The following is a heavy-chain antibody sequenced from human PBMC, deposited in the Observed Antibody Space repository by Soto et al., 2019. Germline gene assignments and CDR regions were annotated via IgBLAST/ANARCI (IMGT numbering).Heavy chain of an antibody. CDR2: IYYSGST. CDR3: ERAAYGSGGYYYDYGMDV. CDR1: GGSISIYY. D-gene: IGHD3-10*01. Sequence: TSETLSLTCTVSGGSISIYYWSLIRQPPGKGLEWIGYIYYSGSTNYNPSLKSRVTISVDTSKNQFSLKLSSVTAADTAVYYCERAAYGSGGYYYDYGMDVWGQGTTVTVSS. J-gene: IGHJ6*02. V-gene: IGHV4-59*01.